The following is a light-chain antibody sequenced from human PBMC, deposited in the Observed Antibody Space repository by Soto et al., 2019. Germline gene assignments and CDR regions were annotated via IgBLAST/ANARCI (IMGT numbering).Light chain of an antibody. CDR3: SSFTSDRIYV. Sequence: QPVLTQPTSVSGSPGQSITISCTGNHNDIGTYDYVSWYQQHPGRAPRLLIYGVTTRPSGISDRFSASKSGLTASLTISGLQPEDEADYYCSSFTSDRIYVFGPGTKVTVL. V-gene: IGLV2-14*03. CDR1: HNDIGTYDY. CDR2: GVT. J-gene: IGLJ1*01.